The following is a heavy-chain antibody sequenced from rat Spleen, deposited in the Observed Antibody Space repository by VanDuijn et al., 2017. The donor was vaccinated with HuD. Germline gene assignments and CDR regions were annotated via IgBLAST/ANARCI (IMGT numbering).Heavy chain of an antibody. CDR3: ARVRGDY. V-gene: IGHV5-29*01. CDR1: GFTFSNYG. Sequence: EVQLVESGGGLVQPGRSMRLSCAASGFTFSNYGMAWVRQAPTKGLEWVATISYDGSSTYYRDSVKGRFTISRDNAKSTLYLQMDSLRSEDTATYYCARVRGDYWGQGVMVTVSS. D-gene: IGHD1-11*01. CDR2: ISYDGSST. J-gene: IGHJ2*01.